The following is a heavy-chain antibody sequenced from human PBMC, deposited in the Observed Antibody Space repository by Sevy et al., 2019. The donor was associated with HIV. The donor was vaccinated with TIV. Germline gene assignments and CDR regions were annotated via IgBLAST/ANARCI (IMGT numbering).Heavy chain of an antibody. CDR1: GGSITSLY. D-gene: IGHD3-10*01. Sequence: SETLSLTCTVSGGSITSLYWNWIRQPPGKGLEWIANIYYNGHINYNPSLKSRVTLSLDTSKNQFSLRLSSVTAADTAMYYCAGENARGRGYSWGQGTLLTVSS. V-gene: IGHV4-59*08. CDR3: AGENARGRGYS. J-gene: IGHJ4*02. CDR2: IYYNGHI.